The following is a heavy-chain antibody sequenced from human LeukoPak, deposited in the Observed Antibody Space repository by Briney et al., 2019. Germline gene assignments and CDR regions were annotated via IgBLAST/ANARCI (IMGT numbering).Heavy chain of an antibody. V-gene: IGHV3-9*01. CDR3: AKDIEAIGRNLDY. Sequence: GGSLRLSCAATGFTFKDYGMHWVRQAPGKGLEWVSRISWDSGTIDYADSVRGRFTVSRDNAKNSLYLQMNSLRPEDTAFYSCAKDIEAIGRNLDYWGQGTLVTVSS. D-gene: IGHD1-26*01. CDR1: GFTFKDYG. J-gene: IGHJ4*02. CDR2: ISWDSGTI.